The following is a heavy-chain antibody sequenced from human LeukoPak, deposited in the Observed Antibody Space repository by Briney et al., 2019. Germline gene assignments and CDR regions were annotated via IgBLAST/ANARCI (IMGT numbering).Heavy chain of an antibody. J-gene: IGHJ6*03. D-gene: IGHD3-10*01. CDR2: ISGSGGST. CDR3: ARVPGAYYYYYMDV. Sequence: GGSLRLSCAGSGFTFSSYGMSWVRQAPGKGLEWVSAISGSGGSTYYADSVKGRFAISRDNSKNTLYLQMNSLRAEDTAVYYCARVPGAYYYYYMDVWGKGTTVTVSS. V-gene: IGHV3-23*01. CDR1: GFTFSSYG.